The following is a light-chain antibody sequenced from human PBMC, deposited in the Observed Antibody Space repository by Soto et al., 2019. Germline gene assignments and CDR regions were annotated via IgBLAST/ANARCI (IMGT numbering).Light chain of an antibody. CDR1: QSVSNNY. V-gene: IGKV3-20*01. J-gene: IGKJ1*01. CDR2: AAS. Sequence: EIVLTQSPGTLSLSPGERATLSCRASQSVSNNYLAWYQQKPGQAPRLLFYAASGRAPGIPDRFSGSGSGIAFILPISRLEPEDFRVYYWHQYGSSSLPFGQGTKVEIK. CDR3: HQYGSSSLP.